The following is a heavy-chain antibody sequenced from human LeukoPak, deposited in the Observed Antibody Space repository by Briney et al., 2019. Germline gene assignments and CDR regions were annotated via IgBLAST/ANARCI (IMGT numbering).Heavy chain of an antibody. CDR2: IYYSGST. CDR1: GGSISSYY. V-gene: IGHV4-59*01. Sequence: SETLSLTCTVSGGSISSYYWSWIRQPPGKGLEWIGYIYYSGSTNYNPSLKSRVTISVDTSKNQFSLKLGSVTAADTAVYYCARSYCSSGTSCSFERFDPWGQGTLVTVSS. CDR3: ARSYCSSGTSCSFERFDP. J-gene: IGHJ5*02. D-gene: IGHD2-2*01.